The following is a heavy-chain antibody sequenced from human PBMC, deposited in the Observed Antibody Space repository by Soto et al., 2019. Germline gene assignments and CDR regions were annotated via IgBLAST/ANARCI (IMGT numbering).Heavy chain of an antibody. V-gene: IGHV4-4*02. J-gene: IGHJ4*02. CDR1: GGSITSSNW. D-gene: IGHD3-22*01. CDR3: ARDYYYDSSAYRYYFDY. Sequence: QVQLQESGPGLVKPSGTLSLTCAVSGGSITSSNWWSWVRQPPGKGLEWIGEIYHIGSTNYNPSPKSRVTLSVDRSKNQFSLKLSSVTAAATAVYYCARDYYYDSSAYRYYFDYWGQGTLVTVSS. CDR2: IYHIGST.